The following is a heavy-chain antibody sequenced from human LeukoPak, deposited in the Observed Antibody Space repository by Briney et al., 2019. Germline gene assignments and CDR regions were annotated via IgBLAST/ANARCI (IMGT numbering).Heavy chain of an antibody. CDR3: ARVVSGSGYSAY. V-gene: IGHV1-18*01. CDR2: ISGYNGNT. D-gene: IGHD3-3*01. CDR1: GYTFTSYG. J-gene: IGHJ4*02. Sequence: ASVKVSCKASGYTFTSYGISWVRQAPGQGLEWMGWISGYNGNTNYAQKFQGRVTMTTDTSTSTAYMELRSLRSDDTAVYYCARVVSGSGYSAYWGQGTLVTVSS.